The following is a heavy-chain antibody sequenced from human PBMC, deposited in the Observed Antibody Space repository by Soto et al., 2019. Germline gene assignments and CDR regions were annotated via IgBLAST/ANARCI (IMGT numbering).Heavy chain of an antibody. V-gene: IGHV1-8*01. J-gene: IGHJ5*02. D-gene: IGHD5-18*01. Sequence: GASVKVSCKASGYTFSSYDINWLRQASGQGLELMGWMNPKSGQAGYSPRFQGRFTMTGNTSISTAYMELSSLRSEDTAMYYCARDIGPALDWFGPWGQGTLVTVSS. CDR2: MNPKSGQA. CDR1: GYTFSSYD. CDR3: ARDIGPALDWFGP.